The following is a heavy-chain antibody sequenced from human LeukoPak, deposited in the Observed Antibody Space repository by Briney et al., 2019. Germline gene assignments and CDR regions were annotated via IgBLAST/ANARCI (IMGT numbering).Heavy chain of an antibody. D-gene: IGHD3-22*01. CDR2: IYSGGST. J-gene: IGHJ6*02. CDR3: ARDSHDSSGYYYYYYGMDV. Sequence: GGSLRLSCAASGFTVSSNYMSWVRQAPGEGLEWVSVIYSGGSTYYADSVKGRFTISRDNSKNTLYLQMNSLRAEDTAVYYCARDSHDSSGYYYYYYGMDVWGQGTTVTVSS. V-gene: IGHV3-66*01. CDR1: GFTVSSNY.